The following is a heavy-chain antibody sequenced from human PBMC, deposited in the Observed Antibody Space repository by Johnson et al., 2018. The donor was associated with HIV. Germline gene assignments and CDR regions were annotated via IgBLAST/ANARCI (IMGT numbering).Heavy chain of an antibody. Sequence: VQLVESGGGVVRPGGSLRLSCAASGFTFDDCGMSWVRQGPGQGLEWVSGINWNGGSTGYADSVKGRFTISRDNAKNSLYLQMNSLRAEDTALYYCARWIRYCGGDCYDVFDIWGQGTKVTVSS. D-gene: IGHD2-21*02. CDR3: ARWIRYCGGDCYDVFDI. J-gene: IGHJ3*02. CDR2: INWNGGST. CDR1: GFTFDDCG. V-gene: IGHV3-20*04.